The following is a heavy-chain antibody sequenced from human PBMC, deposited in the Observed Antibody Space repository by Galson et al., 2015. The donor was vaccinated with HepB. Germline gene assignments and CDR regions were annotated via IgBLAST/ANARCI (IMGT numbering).Heavy chain of an antibody. J-gene: IGHJ6*02. CDR2: INPSEGST. D-gene: IGHD2-15*01. Sequence: VKVSCKASGYTFTSYYMHWVRQAPGQGLEWMGTINPSEGSTSYAQKFQGRVTMTRDTSTSTVYMELSSLRSEDRAVYYCARMGVYCSGGSCSDYHGMDVWGQGTTVTVSS. CDR3: ARMGVYCSGGSCSDYHGMDV. V-gene: IGHV1-46*01. CDR1: GYTFTSYY.